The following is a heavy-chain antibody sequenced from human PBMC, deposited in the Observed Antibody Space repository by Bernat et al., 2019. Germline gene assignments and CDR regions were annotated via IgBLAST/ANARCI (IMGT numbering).Heavy chain of an antibody. Sequence: EVQLVESGGGLVQPGGSLRLSCSASGFTFSSYAMHWVRQAPGKGLEYVSAISSNGGSTYYADSVKGRFTISRDNSKNTLYLQMSSLRAEDTAVYYCVKDRITIFGGTGFDYWGQGTLVTVSS. CDR2: ISSNGGST. J-gene: IGHJ4*02. CDR1: GFTFSSYA. D-gene: IGHD3-3*01. V-gene: IGHV3-64D*06. CDR3: VKDRITIFGGTGFDY.